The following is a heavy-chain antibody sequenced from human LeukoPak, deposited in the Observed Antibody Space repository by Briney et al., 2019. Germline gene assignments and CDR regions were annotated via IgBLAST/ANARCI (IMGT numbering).Heavy chain of an antibody. CDR1: GGSISSGGYY. Sequence: NPSETLSLTCTVSGGSISSGGYYWSWICQHPGKGLEWIGYIYYSGSTYYNPSLKSRVTISVGTSKNQFSLKLSSVTAADTAVYYCARTPMHYYDSSGYSDYWGQGTLVTVSS. J-gene: IGHJ4*02. CDR3: ARTPMHYYDSSGYSDY. CDR2: IYYSGST. V-gene: IGHV4-31*03. D-gene: IGHD3-22*01.